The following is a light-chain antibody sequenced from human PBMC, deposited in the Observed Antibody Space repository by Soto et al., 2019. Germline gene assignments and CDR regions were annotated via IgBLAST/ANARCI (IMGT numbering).Light chain of an antibody. V-gene: IGLV3-10*01. J-gene: IGLJ1*01. CDR3: YSTDSSGNHGV. CDR2: EDK. CDR1: TLTRKR. Sequence: SYELTQPPSVSVSPGQTARITCSGDTLTRKRAFWYQQKSGQAPVLVIYEDKNRPPGIAMRFSGAKSGTMATLTISGAQVEDEADYYCYSTDSSGNHGVFGTGTKLTVL.